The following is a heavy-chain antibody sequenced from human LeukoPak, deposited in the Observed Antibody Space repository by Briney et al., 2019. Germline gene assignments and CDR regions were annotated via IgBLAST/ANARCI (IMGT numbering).Heavy chain of an antibody. V-gene: IGHV3-74*01. CDR1: GFTFSSYW. D-gene: IGHD3-3*01. CDR2: INSDGSST. J-gene: IGHJ6*03. Sequence: GGSLRLSCAASGFTFSSYWMHWVRQAPGKGLVWVSRINSDGSSTSYADSVKGRFTISRDNAKNTLYLQMNSLRAEDTAVYYCASNDFLRNYYYKDVWGKGTTVTVSS. CDR3: ASNDFLRNYYYKDV.